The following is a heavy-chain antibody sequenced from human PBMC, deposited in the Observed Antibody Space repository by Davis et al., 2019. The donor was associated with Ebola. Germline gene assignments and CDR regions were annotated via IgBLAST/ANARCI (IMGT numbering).Heavy chain of an antibody. CDR1: GYNFPIYW. CDR3: ARPKYSTSSDDAFDI. Sequence: PGGSLRLSCKGSGYNFPIYWIGWVRQMPGKGLEWMGMIYPADSRTTYSPPFRGQVTISADKSINTAYLQWSSLKASDTAMYYCARPKYSTSSDDAFDIWGQGTMVTVSS. D-gene: IGHD6-6*01. CDR2: IYPADSRT. V-gene: IGHV5-51*01. J-gene: IGHJ3*02.